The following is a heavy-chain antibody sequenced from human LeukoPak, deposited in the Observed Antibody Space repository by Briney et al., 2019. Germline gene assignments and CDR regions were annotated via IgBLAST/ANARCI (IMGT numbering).Heavy chain of an antibody. J-gene: IGHJ4*02. CDR1: GGTFSSYA. Sequence: ASVKVSCKASGGTFSSYAISWVRQAPGQGLEWMGWINPNSGGTNYAQKFQGRVTMTRDTSISTAYMELGRLRSDDTAVYYCARGMDGYSSGWYLIGFDYWGQGTLVTVSS. D-gene: IGHD6-19*01. V-gene: IGHV1-2*02. CDR3: ARGMDGYSSGWYLIGFDY. CDR2: INPNSGGT.